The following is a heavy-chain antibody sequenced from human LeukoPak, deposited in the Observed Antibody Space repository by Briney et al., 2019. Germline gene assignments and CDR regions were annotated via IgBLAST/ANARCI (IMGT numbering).Heavy chain of an antibody. CDR2: ISGSGDST. V-gene: IGHV3-23*01. D-gene: IGHD3-10*01. Sequence: PGGSLRLSCAASGFTFSNYAMSWVRQAPGRGLEWVSAISGSGDSTFYADSVKGRFSISRDNSQSTLELQMNSLRAEDTAVYFCAKDRRARLPHFGSGTYSAFDIWGQGTLVPVSS. J-gene: IGHJ3*02. CDR1: GFTFSNYA. CDR3: AKDRRARLPHFGSGTYSAFDI.